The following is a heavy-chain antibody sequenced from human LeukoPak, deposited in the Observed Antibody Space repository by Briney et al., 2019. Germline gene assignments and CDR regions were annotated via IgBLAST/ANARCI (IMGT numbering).Heavy chain of an antibody. J-gene: IGHJ4*02. CDR2: INANNGDT. Sequence: ASVKVSCKASGFTFTGYYLHWVRQAPGQGLEWMGWINANNGDTNYAQKFRGWVTMTRDTSLSTAYMEVSRLRFDDTAVYYCARDGATVATPFFDYWGQGTLVTVSS. CDR3: ARDGATVATPFFDY. CDR1: GFTFTGYY. D-gene: IGHD4-17*01. V-gene: IGHV1-2*04.